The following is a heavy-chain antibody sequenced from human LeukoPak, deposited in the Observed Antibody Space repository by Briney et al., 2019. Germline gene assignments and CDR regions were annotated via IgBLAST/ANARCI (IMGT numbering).Heavy chain of an antibody. Sequence: PSETLSLTCTVSGGSVSSYYWSWIRQPPGKGLEWIGYIYPSGSTDYNPSLKSRVTISLETSSNQFSLKLSSVTAADTAVYYCARTHDRAMGYYFDFWGQGTLVTVSS. CDR1: GGSVSSYY. CDR3: ARTHDRAMGYYFDF. D-gene: IGHD5-18*01. CDR2: IYPSGST. V-gene: IGHV4-4*09. J-gene: IGHJ4*02.